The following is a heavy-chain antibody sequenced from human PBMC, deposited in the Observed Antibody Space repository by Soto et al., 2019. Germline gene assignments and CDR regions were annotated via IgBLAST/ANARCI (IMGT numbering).Heavy chain of an antibody. CDR2: ISGYNGDT. CDR1: GYTFSRYG. D-gene: IGHD2-8*01. CDR3: AKNGQPPYYYYGLDV. J-gene: IGHJ6*02. Sequence: QGQLVQSGGEVKKPGASVKVSCKASGYTFSRYGISWVRQAPGQGLEWMGWISGYNGDTNYAQKFQGRVTXTXXXSSXTAYMELRGLTSDDTAIYYCAKNGQPPYYYYGLDVWGQGTTVTVSS. V-gene: IGHV1-18*01.